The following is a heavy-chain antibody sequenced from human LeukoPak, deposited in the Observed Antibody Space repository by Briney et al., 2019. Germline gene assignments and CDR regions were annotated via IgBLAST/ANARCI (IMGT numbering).Heavy chain of an antibody. CDR1: GFAFSSYA. CDR3: ARDTASLSY. V-gene: IGHV3-7*01. CDR2: IKQDGSEK. Sequence: GGSLRLSCAASGFAFSSYAMNWVRQAPGKGLEWVANIKQDGSEKYYVDSVKGRFTISRDNAKNSLYLQMNSLRAEDTAVYYCARDTASLSYWGQGTLVTVSS. J-gene: IGHJ4*02.